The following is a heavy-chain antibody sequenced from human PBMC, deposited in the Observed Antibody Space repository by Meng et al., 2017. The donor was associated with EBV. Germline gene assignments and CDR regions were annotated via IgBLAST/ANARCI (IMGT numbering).Heavy chain of an antibody. CDR2: INPNSGGT. J-gene: IGHJ5*02. CDR3: AKGADLAAAGTFWFDP. V-gene: IGHV1-2*06. CDR1: GYTFTGYY. Sequence: QVQLVQSGDEVKKPGASVKVSCKASGYTFTGYYMHWVRQAPGQGLEWMGRINPNSGGTNYAQKFQGRVTMTRDTSISTAYMELSRLRSDDTAVYYCAKGADLAAAGTFWFDPWGQGTPVTVSS. D-gene: IGHD6-13*01.